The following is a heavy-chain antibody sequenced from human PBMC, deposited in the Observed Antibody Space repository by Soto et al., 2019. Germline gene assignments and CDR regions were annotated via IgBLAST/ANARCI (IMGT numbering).Heavy chain of an antibody. CDR1: GFTFSSYA. D-gene: IGHD6-13*01. CDR3: AREGGGSGGWYPDAFDI. Sequence: QVQLVESGGGVVQPGRSLRLSCAASGFTFSSYAMHWVRQAPGKGLVWVAVISYDGSNKYYADSVKGRFTISRDNSKNTLYLQMNSLRAEDTAVYYCAREGGGSGGWYPDAFDIWGQGTMVTVSS. V-gene: IGHV3-30-3*01. CDR2: ISYDGSNK. J-gene: IGHJ3*02.